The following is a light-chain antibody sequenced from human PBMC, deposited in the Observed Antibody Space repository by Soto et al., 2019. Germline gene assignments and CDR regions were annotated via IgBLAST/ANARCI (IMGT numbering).Light chain of an antibody. Sequence: ENVLTQSPGTLSLSPGERATLSCRASQSVRSSYLAWYQQKPGQAPRLLIHGASSRATGIPDRFSGGGSGTDFTLIISRLEPEDFAVYYCQQYGCSPWTFGQGTKVEFK. J-gene: IGKJ1*01. CDR3: QQYGCSPWT. V-gene: IGKV3-20*01. CDR2: GAS. CDR1: QSVRSSY.